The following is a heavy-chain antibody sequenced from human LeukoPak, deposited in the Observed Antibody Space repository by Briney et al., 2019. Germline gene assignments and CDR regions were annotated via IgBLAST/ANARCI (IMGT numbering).Heavy chain of an antibody. V-gene: IGHV4-4*07. J-gene: IGHJ5*02. D-gene: IGHD3-22*01. CDR1: GGAIIPFY. CDR2: IYSSGST. CDR3: AKDYYDSSEGWFDP. Sequence: SETLSLTCSVSGGAIIPFYWNWIRQPAGKGLEWIGCIYSSGSTKYNPSLKSRVTMSVDTSKNQFSLKLSSVTAADTAVYYCAKDYYDSSEGWFDPWGQGTLVTVSS.